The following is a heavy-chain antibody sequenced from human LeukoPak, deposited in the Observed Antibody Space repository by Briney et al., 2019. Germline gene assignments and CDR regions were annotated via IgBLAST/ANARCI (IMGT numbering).Heavy chain of an antibody. CDR3: AKRISGWYFTDY. Sequence: GGSLRLSCAASGFTFSSYAMSWVRLAPGKGLQWVSAITGSGVYTYYADSVKGRFTISRDNSKNTLYLQMNSRRAEDTAVYYCAKRISGWYFTDYWGQGTLVTVSS. CDR1: GFTFSSYA. CDR2: ITGSGVYT. D-gene: IGHD6-19*01. V-gene: IGHV3-23*01. J-gene: IGHJ4*02.